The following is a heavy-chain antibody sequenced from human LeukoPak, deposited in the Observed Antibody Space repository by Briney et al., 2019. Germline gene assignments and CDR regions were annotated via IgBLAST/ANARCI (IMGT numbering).Heavy chain of an antibody. CDR3: ARDSQFGELDY. J-gene: IGHJ4*02. V-gene: IGHV3-53*01. Sequence: GGSLRLSCAASGFTFSSYAMSWVRQAPGKGLEWVSVIYSGGSTYYADSVKGRFTISRDNSKNTLYLQMNSLRAEDTAVYYCARDSQFGELDYWGQGTLVTVSS. D-gene: IGHD3-10*01. CDR1: GFTFSSYA. CDR2: IYSGGST.